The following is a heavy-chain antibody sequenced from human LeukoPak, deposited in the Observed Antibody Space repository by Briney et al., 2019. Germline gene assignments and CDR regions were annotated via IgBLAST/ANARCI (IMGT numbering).Heavy chain of an antibody. CDR3: ARWGDDYYDSSGYPRGVDY. Sequence: SETLSLTCTVSGASIRSGDYYWSWIRQPPGKGLEWIGYIYYSGSTNYNPSLKSRVTISVDTSKNQFSLKLSSVTAADTAVYYCARWGDDYYDSSGYPRGVDYWGQGTLVTVSS. CDR1: GASIRSGDYY. CDR2: IYYSGST. V-gene: IGHV4-61*08. J-gene: IGHJ4*02. D-gene: IGHD3-22*01.